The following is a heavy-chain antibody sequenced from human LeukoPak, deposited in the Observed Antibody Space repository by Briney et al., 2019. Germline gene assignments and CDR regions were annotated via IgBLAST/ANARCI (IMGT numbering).Heavy chain of an antibody. CDR2: TLYTRSS. V-gene: IGHV4-39*01. D-gene: IGHD1-26*01. CDR1: GGSIISAFHY. J-gene: IGHJ6*02. CDR3: ARRASGRGGAQAGMDV. Sequence: SETLSLTCSVSGGSIISAFHYCDWLRQPPGKGLEWLASTLYTRSSGVKPSLHSRASVSVDTSRNQFSLRLYSGSATDTALYYWARRASGRGGAQAGMDVWGQGTTVTVSS.